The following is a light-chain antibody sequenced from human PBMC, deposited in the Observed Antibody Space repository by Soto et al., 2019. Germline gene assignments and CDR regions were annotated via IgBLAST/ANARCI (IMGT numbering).Light chain of an antibody. V-gene: IGKV3-20*01. CDR2: GAS. J-gene: IGKJ1*01. Sequence: EIVLTQSPGTLSLSPGEGATLSCRASQSVSSSYLAWYQQKPGQAPRLLIYGASSRATGIPDRFSGGGSGTDFTLTISRXEXXXXXXXXXXXXXXSPWTFGQGTKVEIK. CDR3: XXXXXSPWT. CDR1: QSVSSSY.